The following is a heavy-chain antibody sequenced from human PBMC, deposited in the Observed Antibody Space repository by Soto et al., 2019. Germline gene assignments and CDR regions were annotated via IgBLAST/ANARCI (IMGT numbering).Heavy chain of an antibody. J-gene: IGHJ6*02. V-gene: IGHV3-33*01. CDR3: ARDDLLNYYYYGMDV. D-gene: IGHD2-21*01. CDR2: IWYDGSNK. Sequence: QVQLVESGGGVVQPGRSLRLSCAASGFTFSSYGMHWVRQAPGKGLEWVAVIWYDGSNKYYADSVKGRFTISRDNSKNTLYLQMNSLRAEDTAVYYYARDDLLNYYYYGMDVWGQGTTVTVSS. CDR1: GFTFSSYG.